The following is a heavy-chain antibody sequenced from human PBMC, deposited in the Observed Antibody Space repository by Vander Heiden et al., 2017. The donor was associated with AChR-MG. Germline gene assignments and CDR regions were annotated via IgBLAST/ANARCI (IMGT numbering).Heavy chain of an antibody. Sequence: QVQLVQSGAEVKKPGASVKVSCKASGYTFTGYYMHWVRQAPGQGLEWMGWINPNSGGTNYAQKFQGWVTMTRDTSISTAYMELSRLRSDDTAVYYCARDGHWLEPGGDAFDIWGQGTMVTVSS. V-gene: IGHV1-2*04. J-gene: IGHJ3*02. CDR3: ARDGHWLEPGGDAFDI. D-gene: IGHD3-9*01. CDR1: GYTFTGYY. CDR2: INPNSGGT.